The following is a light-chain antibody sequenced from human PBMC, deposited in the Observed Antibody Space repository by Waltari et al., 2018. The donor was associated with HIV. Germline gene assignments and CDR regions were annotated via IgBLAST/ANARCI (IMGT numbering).Light chain of an antibody. J-gene: IGLJ3*02. V-gene: IGLV1-47*01. CDR1: SSNIGINY. CDR2: RNG. Sequence: QSVLTQPPSASGTPGQRLTISCSGSSSNIGINYVYWYQHFPGTAPKLLMYRNGQRPSGVPARFSGSKSGNTSTLTIYEAQTLDEGDYYCQAWDTIKEVFGGGTKLTVL. CDR3: QAWDTIKEV.